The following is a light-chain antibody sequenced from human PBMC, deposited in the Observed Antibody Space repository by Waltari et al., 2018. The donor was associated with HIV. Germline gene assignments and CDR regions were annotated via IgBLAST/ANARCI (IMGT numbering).Light chain of an antibody. CDR3: SSYTSGSVV. J-gene: IGLJ2*01. CDR2: EFS. CDR1: SSDVGDYNY. V-gene: IGLV2-14*01. Sequence: QSALTQPASVSGSPGQSITIPCTGTSSDVGDYNYVSWYPQHPGKAPELMIYEFSNRPSGVSTRFSGSKSGNTASLTISGLQAEDEADYYCSSYTSGSVVFGGGTKLTVL.